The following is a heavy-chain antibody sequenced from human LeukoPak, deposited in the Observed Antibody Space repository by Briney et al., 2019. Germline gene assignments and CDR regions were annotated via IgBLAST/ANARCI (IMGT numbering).Heavy chain of an antibody. D-gene: IGHD4-17*01. CDR1: GGSISSYY. Sequence: PSETLSLTCTVSGGSISSYYWSWIRQPPGKGLEWIGYIYYSGSTNYNPSLKSQVTISVDTSKNQFSLKLSSVTAADTAVYYCARSYGDDFDYWGQGTLVTVSS. CDR2: IYYSGST. CDR3: ARSYGDDFDY. J-gene: IGHJ4*02. V-gene: IGHV4-59*01.